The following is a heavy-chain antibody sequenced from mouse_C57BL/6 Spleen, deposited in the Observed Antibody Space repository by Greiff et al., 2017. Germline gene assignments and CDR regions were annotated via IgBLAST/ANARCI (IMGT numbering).Heavy chain of an antibody. CDR2: INYDGSST. CDR1: GFTFSDYY. CDR3: ARVGGPYFDY. V-gene: IGHV5-16*01. D-gene: IGHD1-1*02. Sequence: EVKLVESEGGLVQPGSSMKLSCTASGFTFSDYYMAWVRQVPEKGLEWVANINYDGSSTYYLDSLKSRFIISRDNAKNILYLQMSSLKSEDTATYYCARVGGPYFDYWGQGTTLTVSS. J-gene: IGHJ2*01.